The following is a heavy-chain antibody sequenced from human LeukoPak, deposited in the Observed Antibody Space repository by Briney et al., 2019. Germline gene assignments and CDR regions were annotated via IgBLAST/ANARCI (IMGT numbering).Heavy chain of an antibody. D-gene: IGHD3-3*01. J-gene: IGHJ4*02. CDR3: ARVHTSAPGTLFDY. CDR1: GYTFSSYY. Sequence: ASVKVSCKASGYTFSSYYMHWLRQAPGQGLEWMGRINPSGTSTSYAQKFQGRVTVTRDTSTSTLYMELGSLTSEDTALYYCARVHTSAPGTLFDYWGQGTLVTVSS. V-gene: IGHV1-46*01. CDR2: INPSGTST.